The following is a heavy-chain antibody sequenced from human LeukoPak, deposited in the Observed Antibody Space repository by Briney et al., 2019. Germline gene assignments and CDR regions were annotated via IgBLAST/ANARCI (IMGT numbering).Heavy chain of an antibody. CDR2: INTNTGNP. V-gene: IGHV7-4-1*02. Sequence: ASVKVSCKASGYTSTSYAMNWVRQAPGQGLEWMGWINTNTGNPTYAQGFTGRFVFSLDTSVSTAYLQISSLKAEDTAVYYCAKRRDGYNLWFFDYWGQGTLVTVSS. D-gene: IGHD5-24*01. CDR1: GYTSTSYA. CDR3: AKRRDGYNLWFFDY. J-gene: IGHJ4*02.